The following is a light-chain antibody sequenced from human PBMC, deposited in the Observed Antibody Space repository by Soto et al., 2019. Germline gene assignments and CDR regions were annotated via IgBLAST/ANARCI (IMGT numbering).Light chain of an antibody. CDR1: QTVNSN. J-gene: IGKJ1*01. CDR3: QQYNDWPPWT. CDR2: GAS. V-gene: IGKV3-15*01. Sequence: EVVLTQSPGTLSLSPGERATLYCRSSQTVNSNFLAWYQQKPGQAPRLLIYGASTRATGIPARFSGSGSGTEFTLTINSLQSEDFAVYYCQQYNDWPPWTFGQGTKVDIK.